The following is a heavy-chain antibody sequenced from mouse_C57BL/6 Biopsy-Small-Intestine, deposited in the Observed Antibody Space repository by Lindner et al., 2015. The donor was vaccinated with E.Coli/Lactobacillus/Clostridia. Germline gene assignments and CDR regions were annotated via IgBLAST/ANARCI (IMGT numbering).Heavy chain of an antibody. CDR1: GYTFTNYW. CDR3: ARYYYRSSYFDY. D-gene: IGHD1-1*01. CDR2: VYPGHGTT. V-gene: IGHV1-55*01. Sequence: VQLQESGAELVKPGTSVRMSCKASGYTFTNYWITWVKQGPGQGLEWVGDVYPGHGTTNYNANFRDKATLTVDKSSNTAYMQLRSLTSEDSAVYYCARYYYRSSYFDYWGQGTTLTVSS. J-gene: IGHJ2*01.